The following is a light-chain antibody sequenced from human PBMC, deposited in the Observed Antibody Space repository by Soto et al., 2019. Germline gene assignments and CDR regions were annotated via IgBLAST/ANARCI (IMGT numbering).Light chain of an antibody. Sequence: QSALTQPASVSGSPGQSIAISCTGTSSDVGGYSYVSWYQQQPGNAPKLVISDVSNRPSVVSDRFSGSKSGNTASLTISGLQTEDEADYYCASYTTSSTYVFGTGTKLTVL. CDR1: SSDVGGYSY. J-gene: IGLJ1*01. V-gene: IGLV2-14*01. CDR3: ASYTTSSTYV. CDR2: DVS.